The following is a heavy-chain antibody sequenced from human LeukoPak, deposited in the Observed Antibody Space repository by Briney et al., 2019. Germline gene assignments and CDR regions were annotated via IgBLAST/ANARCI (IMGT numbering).Heavy chain of an antibody. CDR1: GFTFSAYS. J-gene: IGHJ4*02. CDR2: INGRGFSI. V-gene: IGHV3-21*06. D-gene: IGHD6-19*01. CDR3: TRDQPSSGWGFDS. Sequence: GGALRLSCATSGFTFSAYSMNWVRHAPGKGLEWVANINGRGFSIHYADSIKGRFTISRDNTKDLLYLQMTSLGADDTALYYCTRDQPSSGWGFDSWGRGTLVIVSS.